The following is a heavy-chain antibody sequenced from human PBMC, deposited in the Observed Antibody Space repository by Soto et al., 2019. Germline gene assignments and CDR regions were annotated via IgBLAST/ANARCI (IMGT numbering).Heavy chain of an antibody. CDR3: ARADVRAAEVYYCYGMDV. D-gene: IGHD6-13*01. CDR2: IIPIFGTA. Sequence: SVKVSCKASGGTFSSYAISWVRQAPGQGLEWMGGIIPIFGTANYAQKFQGRVTITADESTSTAYMELSSLRSEDTAVYYCARADVRAAEVYYCYGMDVWGQGTTVTVSS. CDR1: GGTFSSYA. J-gene: IGHJ6*02. V-gene: IGHV1-69*13.